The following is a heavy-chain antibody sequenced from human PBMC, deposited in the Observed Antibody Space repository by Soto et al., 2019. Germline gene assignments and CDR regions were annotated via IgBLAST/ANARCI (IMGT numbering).Heavy chain of an antibody. J-gene: IGHJ4*02. V-gene: IGHV3-73*01. Sequence: VGSLRLSCAASGFKFSAFPVHWVRRASGKGLEWVGRMRSEVKDYATGYAESVKGRFTISRDDSKNTAYLQMNSLKTDDTAVYYCTTLGEWGSYSGYWDLGTLVTVSS. D-gene: IGHD3-16*01. CDR3: TTLGEWGSYSGY. CDR1: GFKFSAFP. CDR2: MRSEVKDYAT.